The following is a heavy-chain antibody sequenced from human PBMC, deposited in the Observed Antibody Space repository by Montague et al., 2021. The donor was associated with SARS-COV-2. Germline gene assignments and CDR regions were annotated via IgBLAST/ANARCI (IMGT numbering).Heavy chain of an antibody. D-gene: IGHD6-13*01. CDR2: IYYSGIT. Sequence: SETLSLTCTVSGDSISGFYWNWIRQPPGKGLEWIGKIYYSGITNYNPSLKSRVTISVDTSKNQFSLKLISVTAADTALYYCARGVVAAPDTGDDWGQGTLVTVSS. CDR3: ARGVVAAPDTGDD. CDR1: GDSISGFY. J-gene: IGHJ4*02. V-gene: IGHV4-59*13.